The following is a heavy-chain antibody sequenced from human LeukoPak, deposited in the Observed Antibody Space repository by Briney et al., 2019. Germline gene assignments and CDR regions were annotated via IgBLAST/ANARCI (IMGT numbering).Heavy chain of an antibody. Sequence: ASVKVSCKASGYTFTSCGISWVRQAPGQGLEWMGWISAYNGNTNYAQKLQGRVTMTTDTSTSTAYMELRSLRSDDTAVYYCARVRTYYYDSSGYYYPDDYWGQGTLVTVSS. V-gene: IGHV1-18*01. CDR2: ISAYNGNT. CDR3: ARVRTYYYDSSGYYYPDDY. D-gene: IGHD3-22*01. J-gene: IGHJ4*02. CDR1: GYTFTSCG.